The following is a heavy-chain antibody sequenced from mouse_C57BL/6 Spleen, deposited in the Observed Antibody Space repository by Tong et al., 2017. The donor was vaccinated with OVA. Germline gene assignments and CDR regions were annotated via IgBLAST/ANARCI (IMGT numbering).Heavy chain of an antibody. CDR1: GFSLTSYG. V-gene: IGHV2-6*01. Sequence: VQLQESGPGLVAPSQSLSITCTVSGFSLTSYGVDWVRQSPGKGLEWLGVIWGVGSTNYNSALKSRLSISKDNSKSQVFLKMNSLQTDDTARYYCARNLKLWYLDYWGQVTTLTVSS. J-gene: IGHJ2*01. D-gene: IGHD1-1*02. CDR3: ARNLKLWYLDY. CDR2: IWGVGST.